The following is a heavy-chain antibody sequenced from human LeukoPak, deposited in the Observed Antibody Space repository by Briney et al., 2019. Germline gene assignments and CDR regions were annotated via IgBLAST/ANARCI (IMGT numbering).Heavy chain of an antibody. Sequence: GGSLRLSCAASGFTFSSYTMNWVRQAPGKGLEWVSYISSTSSTIYYADSVKGRFTISRDNAKNSLYLQMNSLRAEDTAVYYCARERNFWSGSLAFDIWGQGTMVTVSS. CDR2: ISSTSSTI. CDR1: GFTFSSYT. V-gene: IGHV3-48*01. J-gene: IGHJ3*02. D-gene: IGHD3-3*01. CDR3: ARERNFWSGSLAFDI.